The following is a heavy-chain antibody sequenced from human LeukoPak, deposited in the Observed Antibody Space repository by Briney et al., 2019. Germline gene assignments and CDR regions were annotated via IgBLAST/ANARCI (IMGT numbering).Heavy chain of an antibody. J-gene: IGHJ4*02. CDR2: ISYDATNK. Sequence: GGSLRLSCAASGSTFSSSDMHWVRQAPGKGLEWVAVISYDATNKYYADSVKGRFTLSRDNSKNTLYLQTNTLRDEDTAAYYCAKASSNYFYYFEYWGQGTLVTVSS. D-gene: IGHD2/OR15-2a*01. V-gene: IGHV3-30*18. CDR1: GSTFSSSD. CDR3: AKASSNYFYYFEY.